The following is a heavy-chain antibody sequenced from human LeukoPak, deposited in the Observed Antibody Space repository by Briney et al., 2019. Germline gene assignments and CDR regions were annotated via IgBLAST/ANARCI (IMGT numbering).Heavy chain of an antibody. D-gene: IGHD3-10*01. J-gene: IGHJ4*02. Sequence: AASVKVSCKASGYTFTSYYMHWVRQAPGQGLEWMGIINPSGGSTSYAQKFQGRVTMTRDTSTSTVYMELSSLRSEDTAVYYCAREAENYYGSGIGDYWGQGTLVTVSS. CDR2: INPSGGST. V-gene: IGHV1-46*01. CDR1: GYTFTSYY. CDR3: AREAENYYGSGIGDY.